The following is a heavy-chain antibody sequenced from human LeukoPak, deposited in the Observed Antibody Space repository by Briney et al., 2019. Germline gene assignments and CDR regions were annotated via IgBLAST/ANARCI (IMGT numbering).Heavy chain of an antibody. CDR2: IYYSGST. CDR3: ARDSFYCSGGSCYDAFDI. D-gene: IGHD2-15*01. J-gene: IGHJ3*02. V-gene: IGHV4-61*01. CDR1: GGSISSSSYY. Sequence: PSETLSLTCTVSGGSISSSSYYWGWIRQPPGKGLEWIGYIYYSGSTNYNPSLKSRVTISVDTSKNQFSLKLSSVTAADTAVYHCARDSFYCSGGSCYDAFDIWGQGTMVTVSS.